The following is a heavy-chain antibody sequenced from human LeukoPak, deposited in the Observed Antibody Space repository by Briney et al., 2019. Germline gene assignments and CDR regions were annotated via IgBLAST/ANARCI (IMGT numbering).Heavy chain of an antibody. CDR2: MSYDGTSK. D-gene: IGHD6-13*01. J-gene: IGHJ4*02. V-gene: IGHV3-30*18. CDR1: GFTFSDYG. CDR3: AKDRRGSWTFDY. Sequence: GRSLRLSCAASGFTFSDYGIHWVRQAPGKGLEWVTLMSYDGTSKFYADSVKGRFTISRDNSKNTLCLQMNSLRTEDTAVYYCAKDRRGSWTFDYWGQGTLVTVSS.